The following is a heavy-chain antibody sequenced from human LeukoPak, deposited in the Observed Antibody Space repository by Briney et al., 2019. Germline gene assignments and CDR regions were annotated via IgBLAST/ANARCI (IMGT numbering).Heavy chain of an antibody. D-gene: IGHD3-10*01. V-gene: IGHV1-46*01. CDR2: INPSGGST. CDR3: AREYMVRGDDDAFDI. J-gene: IGHJ3*02. CDR1: GYTFTSYY. Sequence: ASVKVSCTASGYTFTSYYMHWVRQAPGQGLEWMGIINPSGGSTSYAQKFQGRVTMTRDTSTSTVYMELSSLRSEDTAVYYCAREYMVRGDDDAFDIWGQGTMVTVSS.